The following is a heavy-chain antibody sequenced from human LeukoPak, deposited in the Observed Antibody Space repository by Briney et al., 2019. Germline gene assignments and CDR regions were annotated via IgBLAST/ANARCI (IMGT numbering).Heavy chain of an antibody. Sequence: PGGSLRLSCAASGFTFSSYEMNWVRQAPGKGLEGVSYISSSGSTIYYADSVKGRFTISRDNAKNSLYLQMNSLRAEDTAVYYCARDSIVATTPLDYWGQGTLVTVSS. CDR3: ARDSIVATTPLDY. CDR2: ISSSGSTI. CDR1: GFTFSSYE. D-gene: IGHD5-12*01. J-gene: IGHJ4*02. V-gene: IGHV3-48*03.